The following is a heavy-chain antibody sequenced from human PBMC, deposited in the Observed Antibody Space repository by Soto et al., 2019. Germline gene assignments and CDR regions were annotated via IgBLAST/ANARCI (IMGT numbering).Heavy chain of an antibody. CDR2: IYSSGST. CDR1: GFTVSSND. V-gene: IGHV3-53*01. J-gene: IGHJ4*02. CDR3: ARRPLNSNGAY. D-gene: IGHD3-22*01. Sequence: EVPLEESGGGLIQPGGSLRLSCAASGFTVSSNDMSWVRQAPGKGLEWVSLIYSSGSTHYADSVKGRFTISRDNSKNTLYLQMNSLRAEDTAVYYCARRPLNSNGAYWGQGTLVTVSS.